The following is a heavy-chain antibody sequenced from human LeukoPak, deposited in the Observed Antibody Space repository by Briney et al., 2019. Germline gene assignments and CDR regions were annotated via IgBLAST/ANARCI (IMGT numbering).Heavy chain of an antibody. J-gene: IGHJ5*02. CDR1: GFTFSSYA. CDR3: AKGDDFWSGYYQGDWFDP. D-gene: IGHD3-3*01. Sequence: GGSLRLSCAASGFTFSSYAMSWVRQAPGKGLEWVSAISGSGGSTYYADSVKGRFTISRDNSKNTLYLQMNSLRAEDTAVYYCAKGDDFWSGYYQGDWFDPWGQGTLVTVSS. V-gene: IGHV3-23*01. CDR2: ISGSGGST.